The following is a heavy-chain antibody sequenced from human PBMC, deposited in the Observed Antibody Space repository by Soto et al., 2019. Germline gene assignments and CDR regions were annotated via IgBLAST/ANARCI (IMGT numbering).Heavy chain of an antibody. CDR1: GFSLSTSGVG. V-gene: IGHV2-5*02. Sequence: ESGPTLVKPTQTLTLTCPFSGFSLSTSGVGVGWIRQPPGKALEWLALIYWDDDERYSPSLKSKLIITKDTSKNQVVLIMTNMDPVDTATYYCAHINVSTGFDSWGQGTLVTVSS. CDR2: IYWDDDE. CDR3: AHINVSTGFDS. J-gene: IGHJ4*02.